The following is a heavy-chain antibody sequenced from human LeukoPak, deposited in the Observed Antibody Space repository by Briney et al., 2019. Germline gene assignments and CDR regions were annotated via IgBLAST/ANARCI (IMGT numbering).Heavy chain of an antibody. Sequence: SVKVSCKASGYTFTSYGISWVRQAPGQGLEWMGWISAYNGNTSYAQKLQGRVTMTTDTSTSTAYMELRSLRSDDTAVYYCARDYCSSTSCYPYWFDPWGQGTLVTVSS. D-gene: IGHD2-2*01. CDR3: ARDYCSSTSCYPYWFDP. CDR2: ISAYNGNT. CDR1: GYTFTSYG. V-gene: IGHV1-18*01. J-gene: IGHJ5*02.